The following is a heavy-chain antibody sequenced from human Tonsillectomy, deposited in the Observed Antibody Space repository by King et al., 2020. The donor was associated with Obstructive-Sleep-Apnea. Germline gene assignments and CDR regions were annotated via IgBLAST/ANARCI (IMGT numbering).Heavy chain of an antibody. D-gene: IGHD6-19*01. CDR3: ARGTGWYGVDV. J-gene: IGHJ6*02. CDR2: VYYSGST. CDR1: GGSIISYS. V-gene: IGHV4-59*01. Sequence: VQLQESGPGLVKPSETLSLTCTVSGGSIISYSWTWIRQPPGKGLELIGHVYYSGSTNYKPSLKSRVTISADTSKNQFSLKLSSVTAADTGVYYCARGTGWYGVDVWGQGTTVTVSS.